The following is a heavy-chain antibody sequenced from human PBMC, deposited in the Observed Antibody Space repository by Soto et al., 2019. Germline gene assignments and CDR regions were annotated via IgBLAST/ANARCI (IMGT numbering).Heavy chain of an antibody. D-gene: IGHD3-10*01. V-gene: IGHV1-69*01. J-gene: IGHJ5*02. CDR2: IIPIFGTA. CDR1: GGTFSSYA. Sequence: QVQLVQSGAEVQKPGSSVKVSCKASGGTFSSYAISWVRQAPGQGLEWMGGIIPIFGTANYAQKFQGRVTITADESTSTAYMELSSLRSEDTAVYYCARATMVRGVINRYNWFDPWGQGTLVTVSS. CDR3: ARATMVRGVINRYNWFDP.